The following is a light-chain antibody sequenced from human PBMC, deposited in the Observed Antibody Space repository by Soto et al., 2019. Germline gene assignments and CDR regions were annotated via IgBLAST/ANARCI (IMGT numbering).Light chain of an antibody. CDR3: QVWASTAEFFV. Sequence: SYELSQPPSVSVAPGQTAKITCGVDKIGSRIVHWYKQRPGQAPVAVVFDATDRPSGIPDRISASRSGDTATLTISRVDAGDEADYYCQVWASTAEFFVFGSGTKVTVL. J-gene: IGLJ1*01. CDR1: KIGSRI. CDR2: DAT. V-gene: IGLV3-21*02.